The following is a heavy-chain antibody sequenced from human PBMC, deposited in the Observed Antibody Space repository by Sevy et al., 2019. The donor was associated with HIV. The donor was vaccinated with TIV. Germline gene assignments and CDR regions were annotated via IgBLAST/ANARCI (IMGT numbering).Heavy chain of an antibody. V-gene: IGHV4-34*01. J-gene: IGHJ4*02. D-gene: IGHD3-22*01. CDR2: INHSGST. CDR1: GGSFSGYY. CDR3: ATHHYYDSSGYVY. Sequence: SETLSLTCAVYGGSFSGYYWSWIRQPPGKGLEWIGEINHSGSTNYNPSLKSRVTISVDTSKNQFSLKLSSVTAADTAVYYCATHHYYDSSGYVYWGQGTLVTVSS.